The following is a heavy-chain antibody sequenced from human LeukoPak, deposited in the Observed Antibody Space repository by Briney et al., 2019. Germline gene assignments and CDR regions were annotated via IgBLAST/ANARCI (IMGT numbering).Heavy chain of an antibody. CDR3: ARGFGTSSYYYGMDV. D-gene: IGHD3-10*01. V-gene: IGHV4-31*03. CDR1: GGSVSSGTHY. CDR2: IYYSGST. Sequence: SETLSLTCTVSGGSVSSGTHYWTWIRQHPGKGLEWIGYIYYSGSTYYTPSLERRVTMSLDTSKNQFSLKLSSLTAVDTDVYYCARGFGTSSYYYGMDVWGQGTTVTVSS. J-gene: IGHJ6*02.